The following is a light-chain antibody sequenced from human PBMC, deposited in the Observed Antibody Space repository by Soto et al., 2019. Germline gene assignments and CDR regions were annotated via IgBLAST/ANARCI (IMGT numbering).Light chain of an antibody. V-gene: IGKV1-39*01. Sequence: DIKMTQSPSSLSASVGDRVTITCRASQSISRYLNWYQQKPGKAPNLLIYVASSLQSEVPSRFSGSGSGTEFSLTISSLQPDDFATYYCQQYNTYSFGQGTKVDI. CDR3: QQYNTYS. CDR1: QSISRY. J-gene: IGKJ1*01. CDR2: VAS.